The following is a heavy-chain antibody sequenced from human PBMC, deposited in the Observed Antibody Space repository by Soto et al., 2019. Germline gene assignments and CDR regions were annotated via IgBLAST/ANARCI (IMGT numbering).Heavy chain of an antibody. V-gene: IGHV3-74*01. CDR1: GFTFSSYW. J-gene: IGHJ4*02. Sequence: PGGSLRLSCAASGFTFSSYWMHWVRQAPGKGLVWVSRINSDGSSTSYADSVKGRFTISRDNSKNTLYLQMNTLRAEDTAVYYCAKGSGSFFPVDYWGQGTLVTVSS. D-gene: IGHD1-26*01. CDR3: AKGSGSFFPVDY. CDR2: INSDGSST.